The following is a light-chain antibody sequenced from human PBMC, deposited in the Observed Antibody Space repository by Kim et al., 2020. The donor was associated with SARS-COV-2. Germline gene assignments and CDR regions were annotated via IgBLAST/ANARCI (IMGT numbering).Light chain of an antibody. CDR2: EAS. Sequence: EIVLTQSPGTLSLSPGERATLFCRASQSVSSNYLAWFQQKPGQAPRLLIYEASNRAPGIPDRVSGSGSGTDFTLTISRVETEDSAIYSCQQYARDPGNFAQGTKLEI. J-gene: IGKJ2*02. CDR1: QSVSSNY. V-gene: IGKV3-20*01. CDR3: QQYARDPGN.